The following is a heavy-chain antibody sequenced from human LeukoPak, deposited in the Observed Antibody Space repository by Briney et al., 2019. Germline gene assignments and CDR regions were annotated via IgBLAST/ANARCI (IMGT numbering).Heavy chain of an antibody. CDR1: GFSFSYSE. J-gene: IGHJ4*02. D-gene: IGHD3-16*01. Sequence: GGSLRLSCAASGFSFSYSEMTWVRQAPGKGLEWVANIKEDGSENYYVDSVRGRFTISRDNAKNSLYLQMNSLRAEDTAMYYCARAYAGGIFDSWGQGTLVTVSS. CDR2: IKEDGSEN. V-gene: IGHV3-7*04. CDR3: ARAYAGGIFDS.